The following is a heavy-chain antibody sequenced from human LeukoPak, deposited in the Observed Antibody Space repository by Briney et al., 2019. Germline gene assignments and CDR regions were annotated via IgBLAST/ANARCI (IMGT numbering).Heavy chain of an antibody. Sequence: ASVKVSCKASGYTFTTYPINWVRQAPGQGLEWMGWIDTNTGSPTYAQGLTGRFVFSLDTSVSTAFLQINSLKAEDTALYYCVRGIEYTCYFHHWGQGTLGTVSS. D-gene: IGHD3-9*01. CDR2: IDTNTGSP. CDR3: VRGIEYTCYFHH. CDR1: GYTFTTYP. V-gene: IGHV7-4-1*02. J-gene: IGHJ4*01.